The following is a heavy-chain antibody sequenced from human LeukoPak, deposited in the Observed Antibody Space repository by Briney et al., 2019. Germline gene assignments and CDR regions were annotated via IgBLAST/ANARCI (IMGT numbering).Heavy chain of an antibody. CDR1: GGSISNYY. D-gene: IGHD1-26*01. CDR2: IYYSGST. J-gene: IGHJ4*02. CDR3: AREGYLGGNGVDY. V-gene: IGHV4-59*12. Sequence: SETLSLTCTVSGGSISNYYWSWIRQPPGKGLEWIGYIYYSGSTNYNPSLKSRVTISVDTSKNQFSLKLSSVTAADTAVYYCAREGYLGGNGVDYWGQGTLVTVSS.